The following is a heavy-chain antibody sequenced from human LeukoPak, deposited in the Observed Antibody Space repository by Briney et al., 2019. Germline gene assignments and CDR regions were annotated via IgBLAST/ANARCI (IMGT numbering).Heavy chain of an antibody. J-gene: IGHJ4*02. CDR2: ISSRSSYI. Sequence: GGSLRLSCAASGFTFTGHNMNWVRQAPGKGLEWVSSISSRSSYIFYADSVKGRFNISRDNAKNSLYLQMNSLRAEDTAVYYCARAGVSSTSPIDYWGRGTLVTVSS. V-gene: IGHV3-21*01. CDR1: GFTFTGHN. CDR3: ARAGVSSTSPIDY. D-gene: IGHD2-2*01.